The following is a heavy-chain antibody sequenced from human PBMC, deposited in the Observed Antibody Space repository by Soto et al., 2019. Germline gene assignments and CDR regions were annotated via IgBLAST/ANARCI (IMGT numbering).Heavy chain of an antibody. CDR2: INHSGST. J-gene: IGHJ4*02. V-gene: IGHV4-34*01. Sequence: QVQLQQWGAGLLKPSETLSLTCAVYGGSFSGYYWSWIRQPPGKGLEWIGEINHSGSTNYNPSLKSRVTISVDTSKNQFSLKLSSVTAADTAVYYCARGRDYGDYRYYFDYWGQGTLVTVSS. CDR1: GGSFSGYY. CDR3: ARGRDYGDYRYYFDY. D-gene: IGHD4-17*01.